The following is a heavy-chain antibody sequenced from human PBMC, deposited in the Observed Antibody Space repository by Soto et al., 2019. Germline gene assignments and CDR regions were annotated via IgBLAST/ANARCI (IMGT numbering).Heavy chain of an antibody. J-gene: IGHJ4*02. V-gene: IGHV4-39*01. CDR2: IYYSGST. CDR1: GGSISSSSYY. D-gene: IGHD1-26*01. Sequence: SETLSLTCTVSGGSISSSSYYWGWIRQPPGKGLEWIGSIYYSGSTYYNPSLKSRVTISIDTSKNQFSLKLSSVTAADTAVYYCARRDGYSGSHFYLDLWGQGTLVTVSS. CDR3: ARRDGYSGSHFYLDL.